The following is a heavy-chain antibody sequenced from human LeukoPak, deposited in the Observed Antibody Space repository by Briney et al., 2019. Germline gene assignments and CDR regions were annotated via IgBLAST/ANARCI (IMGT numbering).Heavy chain of an antibody. J-gene: IGHJ6*03. D-gene: IGHD3-10*01. V-gene: IGHV3-21*01. CDR3: AKALWFGRGYMDV. CDR2: ISSTSAYI. CDR1: GFALRSYT. Sequence: PGGSLRLSCAASGFALRSYTVTWVRQAPGKGLEWVSSISSTSAYIYYAESVKGRFSISRDNVDNVVHLQMSSLTNEDTAVYYCAKALWFGRGYMDVWGKGTTVTVSS.